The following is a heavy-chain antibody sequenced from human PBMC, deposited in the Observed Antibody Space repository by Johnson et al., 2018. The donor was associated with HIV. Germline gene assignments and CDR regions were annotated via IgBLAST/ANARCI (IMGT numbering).Heavy chain of an antibody. V-gene: IGHV3-66*02. D-gene: IGHD1-26*01. Sequence: VQLVESGGGLVQPGGSLRLSCATSGFSVSSNYMSWVRQAPGKGLEWVSVMSSGDNTHYADSVKGRFTISRDNSKNTLYLQRNTLRAEDTAVYYCASDGWELLGVAAFDVWGQGTLVTVSS. J-gene: IGHJ3*01. CDR3: ASDGWELLGVAAFDV. CDR2: MSSGDNT. CDR1: GFSVSSNY.